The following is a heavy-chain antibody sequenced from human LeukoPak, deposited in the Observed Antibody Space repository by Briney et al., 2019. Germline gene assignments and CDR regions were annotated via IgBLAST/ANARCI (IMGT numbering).Heavy chain of an antibody. CDR3: AKDGTGCGGDCYSDY. CDR2: ITYSSGNT. V-gene: IGHV3-23*01. J-gene: IGHJ4*02. D-gene: IGHD2-21*02. CDR1: GFTFSAYG. Sequence: GGSLRLSCAASGFTFSAYGMSWFRQAPGKGLEWVSAITYSSGNTYYADSVKGRFTISRDNSQNTLYLQMNRLRAEDKALYYCAKDGTGCGGDCYSDYWGQGTLVTVSS.